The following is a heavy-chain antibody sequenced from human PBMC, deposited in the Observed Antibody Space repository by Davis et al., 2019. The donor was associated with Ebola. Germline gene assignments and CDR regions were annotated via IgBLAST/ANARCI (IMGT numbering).Heavy chain of an antibody. CDR2: IWFDGSQT. CDR3: ARENYRRLDY. J-gene: IGHJ4*02. V-gene: IGHV3-33*08. Sequence: PGGSLRLSCAASGFTFSSHAMSWVRQAPGKGLEWVAVIWFDGSQTYYADSVKGRFTISRDNSNNTLYVQMNSLRAEDAAVYYCARENYRRLDYWGQGTLVTASS. D-gene: IGHD3-16*02. CDR1: GFTFSSHA.